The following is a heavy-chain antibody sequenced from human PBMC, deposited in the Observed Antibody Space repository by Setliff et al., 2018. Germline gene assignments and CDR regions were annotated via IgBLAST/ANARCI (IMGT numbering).Heavy chain of an antibody. CDR3: AKGSYSYGL. CDR1: GFTFSSYA. J-gene: IGHJ4*02. CDR2: ISSSGGST. D-gene: IGHD5-18*01. V-gene: IGHV3-23*01. Sequence: GSLRLSCAASGFTFSSYALSWVRQAPGKGLEWVSAISSSGGSTYYADSWEGRFTISRDNSKNTLYLQMNSLRAEDTAVYYCAKGSYSYGLWGQGTLVTVSS.